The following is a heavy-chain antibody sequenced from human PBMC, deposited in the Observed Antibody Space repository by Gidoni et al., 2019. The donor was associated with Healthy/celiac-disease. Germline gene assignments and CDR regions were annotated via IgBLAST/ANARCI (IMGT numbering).Heavy chain of an antibody. V-gene: IGHV5-51*03. CDR3: ARWDEMGNPDSSGYYFHY. CDR2: IYPGDSDT. Sequence: EVQLVQSGAEVKKPGESLKISCMGSGYSFTSYWIGWVRQMPGKGLEWMGIIYPGDSDTRYSPSFQGQVTISADKSISTAYLQWSSLKASDTAMYYCARWDEMGNPDSSGYYFHYWGQGTLVTVSS. CDR1: GYSFTSYW. J-gene: IGHJ4*02. D-gene: IGHD3-22*01.